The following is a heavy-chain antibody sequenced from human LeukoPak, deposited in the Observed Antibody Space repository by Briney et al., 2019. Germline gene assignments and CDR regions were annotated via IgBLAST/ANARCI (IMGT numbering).Heavy chain of an antibody. Sequence: GGTLRLSCAASGFTFSAFAMNWVRQAPGKGLEWVSSISGSAGSTYSAEFVMGRFTISRDNYKNTLYLQMNSLRAEDTAVYYCAKSRQLAPWDYWGQGTLVTVSS. CDR3: AKSRQLAPWDY. D-gene: IGHD6-6*01. CDR1: GFTFSAFA. V-gene: IGHV3-23*01. CDR2: ISGSAGST. J-gene: IGHJ4*02.